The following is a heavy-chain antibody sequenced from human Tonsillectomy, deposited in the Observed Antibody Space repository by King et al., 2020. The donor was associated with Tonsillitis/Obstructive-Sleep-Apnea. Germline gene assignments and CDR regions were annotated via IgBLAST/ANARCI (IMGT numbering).Heavy chain of an antibody. CDR2: MNPNSGNT. CDR3: AGRRIEAHLSWFDP. Sequence: QLVQSGAEVKKPGASVKVSCKASGYTFTSYDINWVRQATGQGLEWMGWMNPNSGNTGYAQKCKGRVTMTRNTSISTAYMELSSLRSEDTAVYYCAGRRIEAHLSWFDPWGQGTLVTVYS. J-gene: IGHJ5*02. CDR1: GYTFTSYD. D-gene: IGHD6-25*01. V-gene: IGHV1-8*01.